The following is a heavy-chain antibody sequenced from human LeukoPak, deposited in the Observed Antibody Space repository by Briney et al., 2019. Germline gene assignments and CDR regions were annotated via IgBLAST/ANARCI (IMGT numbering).Heavy chain of an antibody. J-gene: IGHJ4*02. CDR1: GFTFSSYW. Sequence: GGSLRLSCAVSGFTFSSYWMHWVRQAPGKGLVWVSRINSDGSSTIYADSVKGRFTISRDNAKNTLYLQMNSLRAEDTAVYYCARRGYNSGSWVIDYWGQGTLVTVSS. D-gene: IGHD6-19*01. V-gene: IGHV3-74*01. CDR3: ARRGYNSGSWVIDY. CDR2: INSDGSST.